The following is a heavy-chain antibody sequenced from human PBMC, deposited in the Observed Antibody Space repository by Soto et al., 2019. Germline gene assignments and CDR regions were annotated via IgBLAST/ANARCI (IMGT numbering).Heavy chain of an antibody. CDR2: INHSGST. CDR3: AGGGYYGSGRNGMDV. J-gene: IGHJ6*02. Sequence: SETLSLTCAVYGGSFSGYYWSWIRQPPGKGLEWIGEINHSGSTNYNPSLKSRVTISVDTSKNQFSLKLSSVTAADTAVYYCAGGGYYGSGRNGMDVWGQGXTVTVSS. V-gene: IGHV4-34*01. CDR1: GGSFSGYY. D-gene: IGHD3-10*01.